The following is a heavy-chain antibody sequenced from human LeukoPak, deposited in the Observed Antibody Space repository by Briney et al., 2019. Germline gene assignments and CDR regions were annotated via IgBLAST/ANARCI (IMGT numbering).Heavy chain of an antibody. D-gene: IGHD3-10*01. Sequence: GGSLRLSCAASGFTFSSYAMSWVRQAPGKGLECVSAIGSSGDKTFHADSVKGRFSISRDNSKNTLYLQMNRLRAEDTAVYYCAREGRITMVRGVPFDYWGQGTLVTVSS. J-gene: IGHJ4*02. V-gene: IGHV3-23*01. CDR1: GFTFSSYA. CDR3: AREGRITMVRGVPFDY. CDR2: IGSSGDKT.